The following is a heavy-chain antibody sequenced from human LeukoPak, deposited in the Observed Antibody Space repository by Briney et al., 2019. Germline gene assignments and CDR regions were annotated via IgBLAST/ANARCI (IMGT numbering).Heavy chain of an antibody. CDR2: IRSKAYGGTT. V-gene: IGHV3-49*03. D-gene: IGHD3-10*01. Sequence: GGSLRLSCTASGFTFGDYAMSWFRQAPGKGLEWVGFIRSKAYGGTTEYAASVKGRFTISRDDSKSIAYLQMNSLKTEDTAVYYCTRDLNTMVRGVIISLPFNSYYMDVWGKGTTVTVSS. J-gene: IGHJ6*03. CDR1: GFTFGDYA. CDR3: TRDLNTMVRGVIISLPFNSYYMDV.